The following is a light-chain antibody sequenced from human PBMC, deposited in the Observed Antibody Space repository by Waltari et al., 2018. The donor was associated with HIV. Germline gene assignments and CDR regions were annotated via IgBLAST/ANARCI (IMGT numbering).Light chain of an antibody. V-gene: IGLV2-14*03. Sequence: SALTQPASVSGSPGQSITISCTGTSTDVGGYNYVSWYQQHPSKAPKLMIYDVSNRPSGFANRFYGSKSGNTASLTISGRQAEEEADYYCSSYTSTSPYALGTGTKVTFL. J-gene: IGLJ1*01. CDR1: STDVGGYNY. CDR2: DVS. CDR3: SSYTSTSPYA.